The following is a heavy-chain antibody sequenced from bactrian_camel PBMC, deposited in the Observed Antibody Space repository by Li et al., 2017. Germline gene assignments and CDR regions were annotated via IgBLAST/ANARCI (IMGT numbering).Heavy chain of an antibody. CDR2: INSDGFNRPTET. CDR3: ATGAELSWLQFVGRTQLGH. J-gene: IGHJ4*01. V-gene: IGHV3-2*01. D-gene: IGHD1*01. Sequence: VQLVESGGGLVQPGGSLRLSCEVSGLAFALYHWTWVRQAPGKGLEWVCSINSDGFNRPTETRYLDSVKGRFTISRDNAKNTLYLQMNSLEVEDTATYYCATGAELSWLQFVGRTQLGHRGQGTQVTVS. CDR1: GLAFALYH.